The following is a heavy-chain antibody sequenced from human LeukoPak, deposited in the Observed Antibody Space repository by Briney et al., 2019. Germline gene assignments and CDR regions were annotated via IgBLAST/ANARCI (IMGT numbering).Heavy chain of an antibody. CDR1: GGTFSSYA. J-gene: IGHJ4*02. V-gene: IGHV1-69*05. CDR3: AADYPWEGGYVN. Sequence: SVKVSCKASGGTFSSYAISWVRQAPGQGLEWMGGIIPIFGTANYAQKFQERVTITRDMSTSTAYMELSSLRSEDTAVYYCAADYPWEGGYVNWGQGTLVTISS. D-gene: IGHD5-12*01. CDR2: IIPIFGTA.